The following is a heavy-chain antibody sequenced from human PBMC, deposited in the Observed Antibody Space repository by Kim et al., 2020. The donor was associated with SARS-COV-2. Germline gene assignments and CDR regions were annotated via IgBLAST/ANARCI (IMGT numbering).Heavy chain of an antibody. Sequence: SVKVSCKASGGTFSSYAISWVRQAPGQGLEWMGRIIPILGIANYAQKFQGRVTITADKSTSTAYMELSSLRSEDTAVYYCAKGGDTATEDHDAFDIWGQGTMVTVSS. CDR1: GGTFSSYA. J-gene: IGHJ3*02. D-gene: IGHD5-18*01. V-gene: IGHV1-69*04. CDR3: AKGGDTATEDHDAFDI. CDR2: IIPILGIA.